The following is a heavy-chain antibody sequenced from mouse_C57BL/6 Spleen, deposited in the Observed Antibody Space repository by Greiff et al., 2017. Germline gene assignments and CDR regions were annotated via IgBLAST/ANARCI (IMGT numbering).Heavy chain of an antibody. CDR2: FRSKSNNYAT. CDR3: VRHEGRGAMDD. CDR1: GFSFTTYA. Sequence: VQRVESGGGLVQPTGSLKLSCAASGFSFTTYAMNWVRRAPGKGLEWGARFRSKSNNYATYYAASVKHRFTISRADSESMLYLKMNNLNTEDTATYYCVRHEGRGAMDDWGQGTSVTVSS. J-gene: IGHJ4*01. V-gene: IGHV10-1*01.